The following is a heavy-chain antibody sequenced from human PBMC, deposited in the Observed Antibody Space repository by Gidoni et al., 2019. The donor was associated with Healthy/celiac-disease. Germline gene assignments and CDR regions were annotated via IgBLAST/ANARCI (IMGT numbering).Heavy chain of an antibody. Sequence: EVQLVESGGGLVQPGGSLRLPCAASGFTFSSYSMNWVRQAPGKGLEWVSYISSSSSTIYYADSVKGRFTISRDNAKNSLYLQMNSLRDEDTAVYYCARDIDQMASSFFDYWGQGTLVTVSS. CDR2: ISSSSSTI. D-gene: IGHD2-2*01. CDR1: GFTFSSYS. J-gene: IGHJ4*02. CDR3: ARDIDQMASSFFDY. V-gene: IGHV3-48*02.